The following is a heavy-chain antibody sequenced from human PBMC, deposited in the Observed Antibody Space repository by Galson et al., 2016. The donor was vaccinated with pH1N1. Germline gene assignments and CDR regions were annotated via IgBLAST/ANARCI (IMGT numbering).Heavy chain of an antibody. J-gene: IGHJ4*02. Sequence: TLSLTCSVSGDSMRTYYWNWIRQSPGKGLEWIGYFYDSENTYYNPSLKSPVTISVDTSKNQFSLRLSSVTAADTAVYYCARGIRGSYPDRTYYFDSWGQGSLVTVSS. CDR2: FYDSENT. CDR1: GDSMRTYY. CDR3: ARGIRGSYPDRTYYFDS. D-gene: IGHD1-26*01. V-gene: IGHV4-30-4*08.